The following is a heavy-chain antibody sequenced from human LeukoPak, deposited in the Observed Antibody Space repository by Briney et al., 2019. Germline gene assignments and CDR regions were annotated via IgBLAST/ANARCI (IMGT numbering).Heavy chain of an antibody. Sequence: GASVKVSCKASGYTFTSYYMHWVRQAPGQGLEWMGWISAYNGNTNYAQKLQGRVTMTTDTSTSTAYMELRSLRSDDTAVYYCARGVPSNDYYYYMDVWGKGTTVTVSS. CDR1: GYTFTSYY. CDR3: ARGVPSNDYYYYMDV. V-gene: IGHV1-18*04. J-gene: IGHJ6*03. CDR2: ISAYNGNT. D-gene: IGHD4-11*01.